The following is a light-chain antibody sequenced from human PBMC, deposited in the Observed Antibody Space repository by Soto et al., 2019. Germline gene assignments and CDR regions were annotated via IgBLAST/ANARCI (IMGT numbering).Light chain of an antibody. V-gene: IGLV2-11*01. CDR2: GVS. CDR1: NRDVGGYNY. Sequence: QSALTQPHSVSGSPGQSVTISCTGTNRDVGGYNYVSWYQQSPGKAPKLLIYGVSERPSGVPDRFSGSKSGSTASLTISGLQAEDEADYYCCSYAANYTYVFGTGTKVTGL. J-gene: IGLJ1*01. CDR3: CSYAANYTYV.